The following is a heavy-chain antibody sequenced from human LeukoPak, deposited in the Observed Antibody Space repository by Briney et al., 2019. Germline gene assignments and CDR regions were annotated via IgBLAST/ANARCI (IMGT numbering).Heavy chain of an antibody. CDR2: ISGSGGST. CDR3: AKAIAVAGTSLDY. D-gene: IGHD6-19*01. J-gene: IGHJ4*02. CDR1: GFTSCSYT. V-gene: IGHV3-23*01. Sequence: GGSLRLSCAASGFTSCSYTMRSVSEAPGERLWSVSAISGSGGSTYYTASVKGRFTISRDNSKNTLYLKMNSLRAEDTAVYYCAKAIAVAGTSLDYWGQGTLVTVSS.